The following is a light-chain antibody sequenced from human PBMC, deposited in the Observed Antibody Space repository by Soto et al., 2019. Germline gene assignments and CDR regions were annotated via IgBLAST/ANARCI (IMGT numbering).Light chain of an antibody. CDR1: QGIGSF. Sequence: IQLTQSPSSLSASVGDRVTITCRASQGIGSFLAWYQQKPGKAPKLLIYAASSLQSGVPSRFSGSGSGTEFTLTISSLQPDDFATYYCQQYDSYPTFGQGTKVDIK. J-gene: IGKJ1*01. CDR2: AAS. CDR3: QQYDSYPT. V-gene: IGKV1-9*01.